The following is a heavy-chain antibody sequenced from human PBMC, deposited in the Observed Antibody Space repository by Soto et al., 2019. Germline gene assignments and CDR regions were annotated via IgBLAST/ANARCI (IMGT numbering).Heavy chain of an antibody. Sequence: QVQLVQSGAEVKKPGSSVKVSCKASGGTFSSYAISWVRQAPGQGLEWMGGIIPIFGTANYAQKFQGRVKITADKSTSPAYMELSRLRSDDTAVYYCARDGYSRGWSRGYYYYGMDVWGQGTTVTVSS. V-gene: IGHV1-69*06. D-gene: IGHD6-19*01. CDR2: IIPIFGTA. CDR3: ARDGYSRGWSRGYYYYGMDV. CDR1: GGTFSSYA. J-gene: IGHJ6*02.